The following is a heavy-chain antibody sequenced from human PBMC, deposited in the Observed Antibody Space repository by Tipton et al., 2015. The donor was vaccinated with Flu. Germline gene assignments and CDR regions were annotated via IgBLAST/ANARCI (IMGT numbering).Heavy chain of an antibody. D-gene: IGHD3-9*01. CDR2: IYYSGST. J-gene: IGHJ6*02. CDR1: GGSISIYY. Sequence: LRLSCTVSGGSISIYYWSWIRKPPGKGLEGIGYIYYSGSTNYNPSLKSRVTISVDTSKNQFSLTLSSVTAADTAVYYFARGGGRYFDWKHYGLHVGGQGSAVNVSS. V-gene: IGHV4-59*01. CDR3: ARGGGRYFDWKHYGLHV.